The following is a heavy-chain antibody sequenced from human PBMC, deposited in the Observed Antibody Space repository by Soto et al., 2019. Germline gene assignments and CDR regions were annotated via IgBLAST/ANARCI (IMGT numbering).Heavy chain of an antibody. CDR2: ISYDGSNK. Sequence: GGSLRLSCAASGFNFNNYWMSWVRQAPGKGLEWVAVISYDGSNKYYADSVKGRFTISRDNSKNTLYLQMNSLRAEDTAVYYCAKDVLRFLEWLAFYGMDVWGQGTTVTVSS. J-gene: IGHJ6*02. CDR1: GFNFNNYW. CDR3: AKDVLRFLEWLAFYGMDV. D-gene: IGHD3-3*01. V-gene: IGHV3-30*18.